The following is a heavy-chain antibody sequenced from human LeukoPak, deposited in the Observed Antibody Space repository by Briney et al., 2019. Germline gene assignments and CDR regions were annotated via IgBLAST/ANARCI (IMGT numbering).Heavy chain of an antibody. CDR2: IYYSGST. V-gene: IGHV4-59*08. CDR3: AKVSDRDSSGYYWGFEY. J-gene: IGHJ4*02. Sequence: PSETLSLTCSASGGSISSYYWSWIRQPPGKGLECIGYIYYSGSTNYNPSLKSRVTISVDTSRNQFSLKLTSVTAADTAVYYCAKVSDRDSSGYYWGFEYWGQGTLVTVSS. CDR1: GGSISSYY. D-gene: IGHD3-22*01.